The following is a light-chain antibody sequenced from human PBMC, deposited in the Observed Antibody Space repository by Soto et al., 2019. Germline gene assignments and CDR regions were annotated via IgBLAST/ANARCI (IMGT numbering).Light chain of an antibody. CDR2: EAS. V-gene: IGLV2-23*01. CDR3: GSYAGFRPYV. Sequence: QSVLTQPASVSGSPGQSITISCTGTSSDVGSYNLVSWYQHHPGKAPKLLIFEASKRPSGISSRFSGSKSDNTAPLAISGLQAEDEADYYCGSYAGFRPYVFGAGTKLTVL. CDR1: SSDVGSYNL. J-gene: IGLJ1*01.